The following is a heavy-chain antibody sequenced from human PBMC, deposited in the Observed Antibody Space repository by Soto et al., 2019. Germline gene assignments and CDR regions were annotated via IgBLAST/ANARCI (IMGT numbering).Heavy chain of an antibody. CDR3: ARHEYSSSWYWFDP. J-gene: IGHJ5*02. CDR2: LNPDTAST. Sequence: GASVKVSCKASGYSFANYTIHWVRQAPGQGLEWMGWLNPDTASTKFSPKFQGRVTISVDTSKNQFSLKLSSVTAADTAVYYCARHEYSSSWYWFDPWGQGTLVTVSS. V-gene: IGHV1-3*01. CDR1: GYSFANYT. D-gene: IGHD6-13*01.